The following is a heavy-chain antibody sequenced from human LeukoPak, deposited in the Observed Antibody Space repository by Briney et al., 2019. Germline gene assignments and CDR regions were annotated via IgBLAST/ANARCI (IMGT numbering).Heavy chain of an antibody. CDR2: INTDGSST. V-gene: IGHV3-74*01. CDR3: AKDRDGDTAMTIDY. Sequence: PGGSLRLSCAASGFIFSSYWMHWVRHAPGKGLAWVSRINTDGSSTSYADSVKGRFTISRDNAKNTLYLQMNSLRAEDTAVYYCAKDRDGDTAMTIDYWGQGTLVTVSS. J-gene: IGHJ4*02. D-gene: IGHD5-18*01. CDR1: GFIFSSYW.